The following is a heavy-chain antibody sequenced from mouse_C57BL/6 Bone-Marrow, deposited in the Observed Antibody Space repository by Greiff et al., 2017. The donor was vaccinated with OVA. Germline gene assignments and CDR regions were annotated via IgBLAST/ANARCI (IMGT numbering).Heavy chain of an antibody. D-gene: IGHD1-1*02. CDR2: ILPGSGST. CDR3: AREGLSYYAMGY. J-gene: IGHJ4*01. V-gene: IGHV1-9*01. CDR1: GYTFTGYW. Sequence: LQQSGASVKLSCKATGYTFTGYWIEWVKQRPGHGLEWIGEILPGSGSTNYNEKFKGKATFTADTSSNTAYMQLSRLTTEDSAIYYCAREGLSYYAMGYGGQGTSVTVSS.